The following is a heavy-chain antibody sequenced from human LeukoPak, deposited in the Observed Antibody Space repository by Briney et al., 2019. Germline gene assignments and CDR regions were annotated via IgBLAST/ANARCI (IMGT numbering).Heavy chain of an antibody. CDR1: GYTFTSYG. CDR3: ARSPPGIAAAGIHY. D-gene: IGHD6-13*01. J-gene: IGHJ4*02. Sequence: ASVKVSCKASGYTFTSYGISWVRQAPGQGLEWMGWISAYNGNTNYAQKLQGRVTMTTDTSTSTAYMELRSLRSDDTAVYYCARSPPGIAAAGIHYWGQGTLVTVSS. V-gene: IGHV1-18*01. CDR2: ISAYNGNT.